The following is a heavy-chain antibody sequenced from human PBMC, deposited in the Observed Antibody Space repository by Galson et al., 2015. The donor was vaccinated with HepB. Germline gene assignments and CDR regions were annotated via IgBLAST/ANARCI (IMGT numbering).Heavy chain of an antibody. D-gene: IGHD6-19*01. CDR2: IRAKASGGTR. V-gene: IGHV3-49*03. CDR1: GFTFDDYA. Sequence: SLRLSCAVSGFTFDDYAMSWFRQAPGKGLEWVGFIRAKASGGTRQYAASMKGRFTISRDDSKSIAYLQMNSLKTEDTAMYYCTREPGEPWLVPSYYFDYWGQGTLVTVSS. CDR3: TREPGEPWLVPSYYFDY. J-gene: IGHJ4*02.